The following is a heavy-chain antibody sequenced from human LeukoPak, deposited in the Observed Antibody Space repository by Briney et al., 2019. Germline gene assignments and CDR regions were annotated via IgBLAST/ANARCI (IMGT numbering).Heavy chain of an antibody. D-gene: IGHD6-13*01. Sequence: SQTLSLTCTVSGDSISSGDYYWSWIRQPAGKGLEWIGRISSSGSTNYNPSLKSRVTISVDTSKNQFSLKLSSVTAADTAVYYCARLATEYSSSWYVDYWGQGTLVTVSS. J-gene: IGHJ4*02. CDR1: GDSISSGDYY. CDR3: ARLATEYSSSWYVDY. CDR2: ISSSGST. V-gene: IGHV4-61*02.